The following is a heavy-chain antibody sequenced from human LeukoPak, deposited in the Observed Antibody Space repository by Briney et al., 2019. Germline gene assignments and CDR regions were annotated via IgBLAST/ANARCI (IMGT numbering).Heavy chain of an antibody. CDR2: IIPIFGTA. J-gene: IGHJ5*02. CDR1: GGTFSSYA. Sequence: ASVKVSCKASGGTFSSYAISWVRQAPGQGLEWMGRIIPIFGTANYAQKFQGRVTITTDESTSTAYMELSSLRSEDTAVCYCARGGVAATRLATLNWFDPWGQGTLVTVSS. V-gene: IGHV1-69*05. D-gene: IGHD2-15*01. CDR3: ARGGVAATRLATLNWFDP.